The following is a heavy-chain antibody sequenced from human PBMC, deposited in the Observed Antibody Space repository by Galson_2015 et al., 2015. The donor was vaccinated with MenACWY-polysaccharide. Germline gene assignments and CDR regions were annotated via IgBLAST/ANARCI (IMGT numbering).Heavy chain of an antibody. V-gene: IGHV3-74*01. J-gene: IGHJ4*02. Sequence: SLRLSCAASGFPFSNFWMHWVRQAPGKGLVWVSRINTDGRTTTYADSVKGRFTISRDDAKNTVYLQMNSLRAEDTAVYYCARGGHDYGGNSGIYYFDYWGRGTLVTVSS. CDR2: INTDGRTT. CDR1: GFPFSNFW. D-gene: IGHD4-23*01. CDR3: ARGGHDYGGNSGIYYFDY.